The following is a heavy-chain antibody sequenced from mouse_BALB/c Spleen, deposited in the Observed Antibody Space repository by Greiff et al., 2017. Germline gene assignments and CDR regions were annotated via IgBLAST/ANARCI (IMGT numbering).Heavy chain of an antibody. D-gene: IGHD2-1*01. Sequence: VQLKESGPELVKPGASVKMSCKASGYTFTSYVMHWVKQKPGQGLEWIGRIDPANGNTKYDPKFQGKATITADTSSNTAYLQLSSLTSEDTAVYYCARREGYGTFAYWGQGTLVTVSA. CDR3: ARREGYGTFAY. CDR2: IDPANGNT. J-gene: IGHJ3*01. V-gene: IGHV14-3*02. CDR1: GYTFTSYV.